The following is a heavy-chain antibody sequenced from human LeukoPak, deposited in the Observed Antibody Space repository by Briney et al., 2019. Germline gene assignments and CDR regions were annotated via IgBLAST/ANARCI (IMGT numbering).Heavy chain of an antibody. D-gene: IGHD4-23*01. CDR2: IYYSGST. J-gene: IGHJ4*02. CDR3: ASEAVGLDY. CDR1: GGSISSSSYY. Sequence: PSETLSLTCTVSGGSISSSSYYWGWIRQPPGKGLVWIGSIYYSGSTYYNPSLKSRVTISVDTSKNQFSLKLSSVTAADTAVYYCASEAVGLDYWGQGTLVTVSS. V-gene: IGHV4-39*01.